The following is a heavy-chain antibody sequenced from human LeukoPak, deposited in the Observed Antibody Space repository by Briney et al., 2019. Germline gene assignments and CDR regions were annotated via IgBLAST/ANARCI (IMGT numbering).Heavy chain of an antibody. CDR3: ATSLLRRPYYYGMDV. D-gene: IGHD3-22*01. CDR2: ISSSSSYI. Sequence: GGSLRLSCAASGFPFSSYSMNWVRQAPGKGLEWVSSISSSSSYIYYADSVKGRFTISRDNAKNSLYLQMNSLRAEDTAVYYCATSLLRRPYYYGMDVWGQGTTVTVSS. CDR1: GFPFSSYS. J-gene: IGHJ6*02. V-gene: IGHV3-21*01.